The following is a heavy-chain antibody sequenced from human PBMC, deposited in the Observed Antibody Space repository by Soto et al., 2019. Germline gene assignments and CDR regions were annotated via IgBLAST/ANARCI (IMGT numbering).Heavy chain of an antibody. Sequence: QVHLQQSGPGLVKPSETLSLTCTVSGGSISSYYWSWIRQPPGKGLEWIGFIYYRGSTNYNPSLKSRVTISVDTSKNQFSLKLSSVTAADTAVYYCARPYSSGWYAAFDIWCQGTMVTVSS. J-gene: IGHJ3*02. V-gene: IGHV4-59*08. CDR1: GGSISSYY. CDR3: ARPYSSGWYAAFDI. D-gene: IGHD6-19*01. CDR2: IYYRGST.